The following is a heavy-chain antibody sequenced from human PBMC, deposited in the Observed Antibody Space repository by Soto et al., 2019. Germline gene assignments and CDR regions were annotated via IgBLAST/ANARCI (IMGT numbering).Heavy chain of an antibody. D-gene: IGHD2-2*02. CDR3: ARGYCSSTSCYTTSYYYYGMDV. Sequence: ASVKVSCKASGGTFSSYAISWVRQAPGQGLEWMGGIIPIFGTANYAQKFQGRVTITADESTSTAYMELSSLRSEDTAVYYCARGYCSSTSCYTTSYYYYGMDVWGQGTTVTV. CDR1: GGTFSSYA. CDR2: IIPIFGTA. V-gene: IGHV1-69*13. J-gene: IGHJ6*02.